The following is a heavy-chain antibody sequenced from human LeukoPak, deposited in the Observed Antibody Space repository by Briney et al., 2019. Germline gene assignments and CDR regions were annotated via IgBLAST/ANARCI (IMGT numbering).Heavy chain of an antibody. CDR2: ISSSSSYI. V-gene: IGHV3-21*01. CDR1: GFTFSHYT. Sequence: KPGGSLRLSCAASGFTFSHYTMNWVRQAPGKGLEWVSSISSSSSYIYYADSVKGRFTISRDNAKNSLYLQVNSLRAEDTAVYYCARDRLGAMLFFDSWGQGTLVTVSS. CDR3: ARDRLGAMLFFDS. D-gene: IGHD3-16*01. J-gene: IGHJ4*02.